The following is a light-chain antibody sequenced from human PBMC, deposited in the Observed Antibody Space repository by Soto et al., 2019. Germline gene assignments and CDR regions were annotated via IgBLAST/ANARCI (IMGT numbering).Light chain of an antibody. CDR3: SSYRSSSTYV. CDR1: SSDVGSYNF. Sequence: QSALTLPASVSGSPGQSITISCTGTSSDVGSYNFVSWHQQHPGQAPKLMIYEVTNRASGVPDRFSASKSGNTASLTISGLQAGDDADYYCSSYRSSSTYVFGTGTKLTVL. J-gene: IGLJ1*01. V-gene: IGLV2-14*01. CDR2: EVT.